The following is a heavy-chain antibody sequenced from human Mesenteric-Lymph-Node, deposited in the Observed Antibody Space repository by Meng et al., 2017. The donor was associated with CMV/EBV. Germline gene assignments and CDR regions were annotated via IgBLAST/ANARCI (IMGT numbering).Heavy chain of an antibody. CDR1: GFNFSTYS. V-gene: IGHV3-30*04. J-gene: IGHJ4*02. CDR3: ATGGVEATSAIDY. D-gene: IGHD1-26*01. Sequence: CAAAGFNFSTYSMHWVRQAPGKGLEWVASVSYDGTKKHYRDAVKGRITISRDNSKNMLYLQINSLRPEDMAVYYCATGGVEATSAIDYWGQGTLVTVSS. CDR2: VSYDGTKK.